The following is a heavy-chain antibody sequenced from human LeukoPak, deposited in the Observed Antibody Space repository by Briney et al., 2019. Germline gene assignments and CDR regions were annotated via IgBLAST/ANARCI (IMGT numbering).Heavy chain of an antibody. J-gene: IGHJ4*02. CDR1: GFTFSSYS. D-gene: IGHD3-22*01. CDR3: AREPWGYYDSSGYYLGYFDY. CDR2: IGSSSSTI. V-gene: IGHV3-48*01. Sequence: SGGSLRLSCAASGFTFSSYSMNWVRQAPGKGLEWVSYIGSSSSTIYYADSVKGRFTISRDNAKNSLYLQMNSLRAEDTAVYYCAREPWGYYDSSGYYLGYFDYWGQGTLVTVSS.